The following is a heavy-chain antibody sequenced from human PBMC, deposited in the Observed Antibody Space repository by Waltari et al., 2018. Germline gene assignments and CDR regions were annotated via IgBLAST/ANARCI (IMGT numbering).Heavy chain of an antibody. CDR1: GYSITLAYW. D-gene: IGHD1-26*01. J-gene: IGHJ4*02. Sequence: QVQLQESGPGLVKPSETLSLTCGVSGYSITLAYWWAWFQQPPGKGLEWSASIHDTGDTQYSPSLKRRITISADKSKNEVSLRLTSVTAADTAVYYCAGHEWGLPGFWGQGTLVTVSS. V-gene: IGHV4-38-2*01. CDR3: AGHEWGLPGF. CDR2: IHDTGDT.